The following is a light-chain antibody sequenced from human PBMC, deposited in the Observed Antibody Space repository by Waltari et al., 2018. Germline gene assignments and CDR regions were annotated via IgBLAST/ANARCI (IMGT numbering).Light chain of an antibody. V-gene: IGKV3-15*01. J-gene: IGKJ2*01. CDR3: HQDENWPPYT. Sequence: EIVMTQSPAPLSVSPGERATLSCVASQSISTNLAWYQQKPGQAPRLLIHGASIRATGVPVRLSGSGSETEFTLTISSLQSEDFAVYYCHQDENWPPYTFGQGTKLEIK. CDR1: QSISTN. CDR2: GAS.